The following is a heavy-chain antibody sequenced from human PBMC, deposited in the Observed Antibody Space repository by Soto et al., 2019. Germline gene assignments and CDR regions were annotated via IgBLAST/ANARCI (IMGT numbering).Heavy chain of an antibody. CDR2: IGSSSSYI. CDR1: ELTFNTYS. CDR3: ARDRRYSGSYFFDY. V-gene: IGHV3-21*01. J-gene: IGHJ4*02. Sequence: EVQLVESGGDLVKPGGSLRLSYAASELTFNTYSMNWVRQAPGKGLEWVSSIGSSSSYIYYADSVKGRFTISRDNAKNSLFLQMNSLRAEDTAVYYCARDRRYSGSYFFDYWGQGTLVTVSS. D-gene: IGHD1-26*01.